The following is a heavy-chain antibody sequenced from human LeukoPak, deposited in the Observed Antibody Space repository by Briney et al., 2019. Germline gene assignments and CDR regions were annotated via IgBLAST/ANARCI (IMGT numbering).Heavy chain of an antibody. V-gene: IGHV3-30-3*01. CDR1: GFTFSAYA. CDR2: TSYDERNK. CDR3: ARDLPPLDY. Sequence: GGSLRLSCAASGFTFSAYAMHWVRQAPGKGLEWVALTSYDERNKRYADSVKGRFTISRDNSRNTLYLQMNSLSVEDTAVYYCARDLPPLDYWGQGILVTVSS. J-gene: IGHJ4*02.